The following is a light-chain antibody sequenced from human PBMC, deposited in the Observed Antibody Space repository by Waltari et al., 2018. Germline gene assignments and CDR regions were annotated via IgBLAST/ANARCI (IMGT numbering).Light chain of an antibody. Sequence: DTVMTQSPAPLFVSPGESAPLSCGASQSVYSYLAWYQQKPGQAPRLLIYGASSRATGIPDRFSGSGSGTEFTLTISSLQSEDSAVYYCQQYSSSPRTFGQGTKLEIK. CDR1: QSVYSY. J-gene: IGKJ2*01. CDR2: GAS. CDR3: QQYSSSPRT. V-gene: IGKV3-15*01.